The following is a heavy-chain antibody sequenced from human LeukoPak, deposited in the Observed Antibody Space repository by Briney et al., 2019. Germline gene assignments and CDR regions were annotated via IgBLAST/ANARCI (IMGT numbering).Heavy chain of an antibody. CDR1: GYTFTGYY. V-gene: IGHV1-2*02. Sequence: SVKVSCKASGYTFTGYYMHWVRQAPGQGLEWMGWINPNSGGTNYAQKFQGRVTMTRDTSISTAYMELSRLRSDDTAVYYCARGNPTRYCSGGSCYSSGYWGQGTLVTVSS. J-gene: IGHJ4*02. CDR3: ARGNPTRYCSGGSCYSSGY. CDR2: INPNSGGT. D-gene: IGHD2-15*01.